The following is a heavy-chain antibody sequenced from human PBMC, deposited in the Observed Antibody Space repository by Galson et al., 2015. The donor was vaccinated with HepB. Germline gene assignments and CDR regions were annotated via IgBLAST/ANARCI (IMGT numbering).Heavy chain of an antibody. CDR1: GFTFSSYW. J-gene: IGHJ4*02. CDR3: ARASYGDPTHFDY. CDR2: INSDGSTT. V-gene: IGHV3-74*01. Sequence: SLRLSCAASGFTFSSYWMHWVRQAPGKGLVWVSRINSDGSTTTYADSVKGRFTISRDNAKNTLYLQLNSLRAEDTAVYYCARASYGDPTHFDYWGQGTLVTVSS. D-gene: IGHD4-17*01.